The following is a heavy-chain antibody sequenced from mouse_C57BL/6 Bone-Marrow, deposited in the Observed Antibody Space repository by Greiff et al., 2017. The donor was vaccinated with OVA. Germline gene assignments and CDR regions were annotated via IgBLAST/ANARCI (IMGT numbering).Heavy chain of an antibody. Sequence: VQLQQSGAELVRPGASVKLSCKASGYTFTDYYINWVKQRPGQGLEWIARIYPGSGNTYYNEKFKGKATLTAEKSSSTAYMQLSSLTSEDSAVYFCARSRPLSFAYWGQGTLVTVSA. CDR3: ARSRPLSFAY. CDR1: GYTFTDYY. V-gene: IGHV1-76*01. CDR2: IYPGSGNT. J-gene: IGHJ3*01.